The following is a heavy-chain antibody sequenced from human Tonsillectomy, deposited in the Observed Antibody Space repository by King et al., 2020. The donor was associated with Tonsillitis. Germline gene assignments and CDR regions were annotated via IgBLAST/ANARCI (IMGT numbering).Heavy chain of an antibody. CDR1: GFTFSSYA. Sequence: VQLVESGGGLVQPGGSLRLSCAASGFTFSSYAVSWARQAPGKGLEWVSTIYGTGHGGKTYYANSLGGRFTISRDNSKNTLYLQMNSLRAEDTAVYYCAKLAYFSVINVYYIEHWGQGTLGSLSS. J-gene: IGHJ4*02. D-gene: IGHD3-22*01. CDR2: IYGTGHGGKT. CDR3: AKLAYFSVINVYYIEH. V-gene: IGHV3-23*04.